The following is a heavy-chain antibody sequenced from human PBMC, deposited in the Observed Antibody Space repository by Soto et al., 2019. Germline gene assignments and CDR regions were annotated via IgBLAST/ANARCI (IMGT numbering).Heavy chain of an antibody. CDR2: MNPTRGNT. J-gene: IGHJ6*02. CDR1: GYTFTSYD. Sequence: QVQLVQSGAEVKKPGASVKVSCKASGYTFTSYDINWVRQATGQGLEWMGWMNPTRGNTGYAQKSEGRVTMNRNTSISTPYRELSSLRAEDTAVYYCAREKTYYGMDVWGQGTTVTVSS. V-gene: IGHV1-8*01. CDR3: AREKTYYGMDV.